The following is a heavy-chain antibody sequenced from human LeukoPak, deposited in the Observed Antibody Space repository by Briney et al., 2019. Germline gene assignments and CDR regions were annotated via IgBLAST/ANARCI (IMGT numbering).Heavy chain of an antibody. Sequence: GGSLRLSCAASGFTFSSYWMSWVRQAPGKGLEWVANIKQDGGEKYYVESVKGRFTISRDNVKNSLYLQMNSLRVEDTAVYYCARARGGYDLDYWGQGALVTVSS. CDR1: GFTFSSYW. J-gene: IGHJ4*02. CDR3: ARARGGYDLDY. V-gene: IGHV3-7*01. D-gene: IGHD5-12*01. CDR2: IKQDGGEK.